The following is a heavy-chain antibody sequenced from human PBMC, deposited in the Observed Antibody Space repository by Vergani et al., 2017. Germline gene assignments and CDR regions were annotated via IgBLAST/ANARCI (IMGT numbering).Heavy chain of an antibody. CDR3: ARGRGYSSGWYVY. CDR1: GGSISSGSSY. J-gene: IGHJ4*02. CDR2: IYYSGST. V-gene: IGHV4-61*01. Sequence: QVQLQESGPGLVTPSQTLALTCTVSGGSISSGSSYWSWIRQPPGKGLEWIGYIYYSGSTNYNPSLKSRVTISVDTSKNQFSLKLSSVTAADTAVYYCARGRGYSSGWYVYWGQGTLVTVSS. D-gene: IGHD6-19*01.